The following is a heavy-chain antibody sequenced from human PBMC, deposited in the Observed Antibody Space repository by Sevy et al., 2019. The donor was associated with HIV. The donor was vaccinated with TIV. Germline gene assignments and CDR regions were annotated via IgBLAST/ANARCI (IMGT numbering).Heavy chain of an antibody. CDR3: VSGDYDFWSGEAYGMDV. Sequence: GGSLRLSCVASGFTFSTYAMHWVRQAPGKGLEWVAVISFDGSTKYYADSVKGRVTISRDNSKNTWYLQLNSLRAEDTAVYYCVSGDYDFWSGEAYGMDVWGQGTTVTVSS. D-gene: IGHD3-3*01. CDR1: GFTFSTYA. CDR2: ISFDGSTK. J-gene: IGHJ6*02. V-gene: IGHV3-30-3*01.